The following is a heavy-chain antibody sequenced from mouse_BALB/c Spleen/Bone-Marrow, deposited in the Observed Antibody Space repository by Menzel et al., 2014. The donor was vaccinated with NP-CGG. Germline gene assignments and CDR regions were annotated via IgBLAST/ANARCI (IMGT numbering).Heavy chain of an antibody. CDR2: INPYNDGS. CDR3: ARERDYGDYFDY. Sequence: EVKVVESGPELVKPGASVKMSCKASGYTFTRYVIHWVRQKPGQGLDWIGYINPYNDGSKYNEKFKGEATLTSDKSSHTAYMELSSLTSDDSAVYYCARERDYGDYFDYWGQGTTLTVSS. J-gene: IGHJ2*01. V-gene: IGHV1-14*01. CDR1: GYTFTRYV. D-gene: IGHD1-1*01.